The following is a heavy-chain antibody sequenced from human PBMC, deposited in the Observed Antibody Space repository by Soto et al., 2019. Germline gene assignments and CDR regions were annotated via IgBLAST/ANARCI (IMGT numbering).Heavy chain of an antibody. CDR3: ASGLVESSISWYDY. J-gene: IGHJ4*02. CDR2: INSDGSTT. D-gene: IGHD6-13*01. CDR1: GLAFSSHW. Sequence: EVQLLESGGGLVQPGGSLRLSCAASGLAFSSHWMHWVRQAPGKGLVWVSRINSDGSTTTYADSVKGRFTISRDNRKNTLYLQMNSLTAADTAVYYCASGLVESSISWYDYWGQGTLGTVSS. V-gene: IGHV3-74*01.